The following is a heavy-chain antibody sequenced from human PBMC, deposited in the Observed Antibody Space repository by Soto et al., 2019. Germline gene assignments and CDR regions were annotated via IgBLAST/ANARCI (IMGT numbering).Heavy chain of an antibody. CDR2: INHSGST. V-gene: IGHV4-34*01. D-gene: IGHD3-22*01. J-gene: IGHJ3*02. CDR3: ARGLGITMIVVADDAFDI. Sequence: SETLSLTCAVYGGSFSGYYWSWIRQPPGKGLEWIGEINHSGSTNYNPSLKSRVTISVDTSKNQFSLKLSSVTAADTAVYYCARGLGITMIVVADDAFDIWGQGTRVTV. CDR1: GGSFSGYY.